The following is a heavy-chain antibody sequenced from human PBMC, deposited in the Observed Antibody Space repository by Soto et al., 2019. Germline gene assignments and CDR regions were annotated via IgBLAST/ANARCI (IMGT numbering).Heavy chain of an antibody. Sequence: GGSLRLSCAASGFTFDDYAMHWVRQAPGKGLEWVSGISWNSGSIGYADSVKGRFTISRDNAKNSLYLQMNSLRAEDTALYYCAKGAFGLLSHYYYYMDVWGKGTTVTVSS. CDR2: ISWNSGSI. J-gene: IGHJ6*03. V-gene: IGHV3-9*01. CDR1: GFTFDDYA. D-gene: IGHD2-2*01. CDR3: AKGAFGLLSHYYYYMDV.